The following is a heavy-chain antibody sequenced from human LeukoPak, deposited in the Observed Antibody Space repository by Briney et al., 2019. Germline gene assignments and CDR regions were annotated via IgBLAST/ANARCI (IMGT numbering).Heavy chain of an antibody. J-gene: IGHJ6*02. CDR1: GFTFSSHG. CDR3: ARGGGGRTGYYYYYGMDV. D-gene: IGHD3-10*01. Sequence: GGSLRLSCAASGFTFSSHGMHWVRQAPGKGPEWVAFIRYDGTNKYYADSVKGRFTISRDNSKNTLYLQMNSLRAEDTAVYYCARGGGGRTGYYYYYGMDVWGQGTTVTVSS. V-gene: IGHV3-30*02. CDR2: IRYDGTNK.